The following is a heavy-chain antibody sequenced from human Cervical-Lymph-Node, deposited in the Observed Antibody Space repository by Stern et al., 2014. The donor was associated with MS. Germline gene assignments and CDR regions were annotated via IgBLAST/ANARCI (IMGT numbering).Heavy chain of an antibody. CDR1: GITFSGSS. D-gene: IGHD2-2*02. CDR2: ISSSSDYI. Sequence: EVQLVESGGGLVKPGGSLRLSCTASGITFSGSSMNWVRLAPGKGLEWVSSISSSSDYIYYADSVKGRFSISRDNAKNSLYLQMNSLRAEDTAVYYCARCATTCHKNGAYDIWGQGTMVTVSS. J-gene: IGHJ3*02. V-gene: IGHV3-21*06. CDR3: ARCATTCHKNGAYDI.